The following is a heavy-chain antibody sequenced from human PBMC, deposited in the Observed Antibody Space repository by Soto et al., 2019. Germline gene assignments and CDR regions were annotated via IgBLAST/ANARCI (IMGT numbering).Heavy chain of an antibody. J-gene: IGHJ4*02. CDR1: GFTFSDYS. CDR2: ISDSASTR. D-gene: IGHD3-3*01. Sequence: QMQLVESGGGLVKPGGSLRLSCAASGFTFSDYSMNWIRQAPGKGLEWVSDISDSASTRHYADSVKGRFTISRDNAKNSLYLQMNSLRAEDTAVYYCARSGFWSRNTFDYWGQGTLVTVSS. CDR3: ARSGFWSRNTFDY. V-gene: IGHV3-11*01.